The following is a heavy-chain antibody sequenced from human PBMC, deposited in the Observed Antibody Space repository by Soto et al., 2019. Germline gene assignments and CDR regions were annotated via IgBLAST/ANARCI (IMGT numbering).Heavy chain of an antibody. J-gene: IGHJ3*02. D-gene: IGHD3-22*01. CDR3: AVESYYYDSSGYYGAFDI. V-gene: IGHV1-58*01. CDR1: GFTFTSSA. CDR2: IVVGSGNT. Sequence: SVKVSSKASGFTFTSSAVQWVRQARGQRLEWIGWIVVGSGNTNYAQKFQERVTITRDMSTSTAYMELSSLRSEDTAVYYCAVESYYYDSSGYYGAFDIWGQGTMVTVSS.